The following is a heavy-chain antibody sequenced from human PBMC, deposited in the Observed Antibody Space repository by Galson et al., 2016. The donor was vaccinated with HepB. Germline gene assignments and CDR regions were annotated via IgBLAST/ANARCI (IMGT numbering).Heavy chain of an antibody. D-gene: IGHD6-19*01. CDR3: ARPRATAVVGRCGFDP. CDR1: GFTFSSYW. Sequence: SLRLSCAASGFTFSSYWMHWVRQAPGKGLVWVSRIKGDGSVTSYADSVKGRFTISRDNAKNTLYLQMNSLKDEDTAVYYCARPRATAVVGRCGFDPWGQGTLVTVSS. J-gene: IGHJ5*02. CDR2: IKGDGSVT. V-gene: IGHV3-74*01.